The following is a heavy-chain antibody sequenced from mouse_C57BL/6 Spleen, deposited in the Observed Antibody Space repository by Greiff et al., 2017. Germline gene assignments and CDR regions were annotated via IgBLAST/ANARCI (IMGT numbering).Heavy chain of an antibody. V-gene: IGHV1-64*01. CDR1: GYTFTSYW. D-gene: IGHD1-1*01. CDR2: IHPNSGST. Sequence: QVQLQQPGAELVKPGASVKLSCKASGYTFTSYWMHWVKQRPGQGLEWIGMIHPNSGSTNYNEKFKSKATLTVDKSSSTAYMQLSSLTSEDSAVYYCARGIITTVVASAGDYWGQGPSVTVSS. J-gene: IGHJ4*01. CDR3: ARGIITTVVASAGDY.